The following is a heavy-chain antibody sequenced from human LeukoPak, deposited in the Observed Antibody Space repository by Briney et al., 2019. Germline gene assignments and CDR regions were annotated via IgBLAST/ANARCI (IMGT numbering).Heavy chain of an antibody. Sequence: PGGSLRLSCAASGFTFSDYYMSWIRQAPGKGLEWASYISSSGSTIYYADSVKGRFTISRDNAKNSLYLQMNSLRAEDTAVYYCAKAAEDTAMVDFDYWGQGTLVTVSS. V-gene: IGHV3-11*01. CDR3: AKAAEDTAMVDFDY. J-gene: IGHJ4*02. CDR1: GFTFSDYY. CDR2: ISSSGSTI. D-gene: IGHD5-18*01.